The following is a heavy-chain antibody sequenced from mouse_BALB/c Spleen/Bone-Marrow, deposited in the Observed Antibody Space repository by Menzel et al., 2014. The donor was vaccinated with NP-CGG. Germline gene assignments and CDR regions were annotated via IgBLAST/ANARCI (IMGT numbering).Heavy chain of an antibody. D-gene: IGHD1-3*01. CDR3: ARQEFAIYWYFDV. J-gene: IGHJ1*01. Sequence: EVQLQQSGAELVKPGASVKLSCSASGFNIKDTYMHWVKQRPEQGLEWIGRIDPANGNTKYDPKFQDKATITADTSSNSVDLQLSSLTFEDTAVYYCARQEFAIYWYFDVWGAGTTVPVSS. CDR1: GFNIKDTY. V-gene: IGHV14-3*02. CDR2: IDPANGNT.